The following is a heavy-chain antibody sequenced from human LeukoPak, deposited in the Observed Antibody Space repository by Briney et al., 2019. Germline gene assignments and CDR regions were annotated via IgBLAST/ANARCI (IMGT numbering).Heavy chain of an antibody. CDR2: IYSGGST. J-gene: IGHJ1*01. V-gene: IGHV3-53*01. D-gene: IGHD6-19*01. Sequence: GGSLRLSCAASGFTVSSNYMSWVRQAPGKGLEWVSVIYSGGSTYYADSVKGRFTISRDNSKNTLYFQMNSLRAEDTAVYYCARGIAVAGNYFQHWGQGTLVTVSS. CDR1: GFTVSSNY. CDR3: ARGIAVAGNYFQH.